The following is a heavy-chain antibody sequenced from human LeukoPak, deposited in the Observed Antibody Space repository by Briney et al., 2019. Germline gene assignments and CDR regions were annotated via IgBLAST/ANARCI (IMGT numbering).Heavy chain of an antibody. V-gene: IGHV3-23*01. D-gene: IGHD2-21*02. CDR1: GFTLSSYA. CDR2: TSGSGGST. J-gene: IGHJ1*01. Sequence: GGSLRLSCAASGFTLSSYAMSWVRQAPGKGLEWVSATSGSGGSTYYADSVKGRFTISRDNSKNTLYLQTNSLRAEDTAVYYCARAYCGGDCYSLYFQYWGQGTLVTVSS. CDR3: ARAYCGGDCYSLYFQY.